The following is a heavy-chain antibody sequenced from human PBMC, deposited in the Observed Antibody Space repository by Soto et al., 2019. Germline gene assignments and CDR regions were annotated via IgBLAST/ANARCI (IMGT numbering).Heavy chain of an antibody. J-gene: IGHJ4*02. Sequence: SETLSLTCTVSGVSITNYYWSWIRQPPGKRLEYIGYMYYSGNTYYNPSLKSRVTISGDASKNQFSLKLRSVTAADTAVYYCVGGLSEWERIDFWGQGTLVTVSS. CDR1: GVSITNYY. D-gene: IGHD1-26*01. CDR3: VGGLSEWERIDF. CDR2: MYYSGNT. V-gene: IGHV4-59*01.